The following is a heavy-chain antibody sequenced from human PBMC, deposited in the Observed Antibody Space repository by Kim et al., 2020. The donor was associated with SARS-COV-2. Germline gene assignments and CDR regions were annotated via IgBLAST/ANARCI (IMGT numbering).Heavy chain of an antibody. J-gene: IGHJ4*02. V-gene: IGHV3-33*05. CDR3: ARDQRMGEDY. D-gene: IGHD2-8*01. CDR2: ISYDGSNK. CDR1: GFTFSSYG. Sequence: GGCLRLSCAASGFTFSSYGMHWVRQAPGKGLEWVAVISYDGSNKYYADSVKGRFTISRDNSKNTLYLQMNSLRAEDTAVYYCARDQRMGEDYWGQGTLVTVSS.